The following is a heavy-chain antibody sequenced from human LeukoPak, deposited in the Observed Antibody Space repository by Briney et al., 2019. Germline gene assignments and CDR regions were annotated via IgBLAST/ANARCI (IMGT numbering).Heavy chain of an antibody. CDR1: GGSISSYY. D-gene: IGHD5/OR15-5a*01. V-gene: IGHV4-59*01. Sequence: PSETLSLTCTVSGGSISSYYWSWIRQPPGKGLEWIGYIYYSGSINYNPSLKSRVTISVDTSKNQFSLKLSSVTAADTAVYYCAREGSTWGQGTLVTVSS. CDR2: IYYSGSI. J-gene: IGHJ4*02. CDR3: AREGST.